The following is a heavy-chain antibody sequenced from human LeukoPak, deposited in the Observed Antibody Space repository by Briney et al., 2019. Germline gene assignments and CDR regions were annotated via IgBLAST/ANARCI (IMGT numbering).Heavy chain of an antibody. J-gene: IGHJ6*03. V-gene: IGHV4-31*03. CDR2: IYYSGST. Sequence: SQTLSLTCTVSGGSISSGGYYWSWIRQHPGKGLEWIGYIYYSGSTYYNPSLKSRVTISVDTSKNQFSLKLSSVTAADTAVYYCARDRSESYTAHYYYYYYMDVWGKGTTVTVSS. CDR3: ARDRSESYTAHYYYYYYMDV. D-gene: IGHD2-8*01. CDR1: GGSISSGGYY.